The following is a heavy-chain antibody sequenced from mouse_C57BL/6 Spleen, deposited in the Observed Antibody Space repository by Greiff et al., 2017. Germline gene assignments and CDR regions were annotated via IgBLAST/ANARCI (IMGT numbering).Heavy chain of an antibody. J-gene: IGHJ1*03. Sequence: VQLQQSGPELVKPGASVKISCKASGYAFSSSWMNWVKQRPGKGLEWIGRIYPGDGDTNYNGKFKGKATLTADKSSSTAYMQLSSLTSEDSAVYFCARSYYGGSYDWYFDVWGTGTTVTVSS. D-gene: IGHD1-1*01. CDR1: GYAFSSSW. CDR3: ARSYYGGSYDWYFDV. V-gene: IGHV1-82*01. CDR2: IYPGDGDT.